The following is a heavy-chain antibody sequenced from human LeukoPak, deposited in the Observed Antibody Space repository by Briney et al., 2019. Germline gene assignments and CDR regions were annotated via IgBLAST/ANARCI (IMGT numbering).Heavy chain of an antibody. V-gene: IGHV3-33*06. J-gene: IGHJ4*02. CDR3: AKSNSESQTTVGN. Sequence: GGSLRLSCAASGFTFNTYGMHWVRQAPGKGLEWVAVIWSDGTPKYYSDSVKGRFTISRDNSKNTLYLEMNSLRVEDTAVYYCAKSNSESQTTVGNWGQGTLVTVSS. CDR2: IWSDGTPK. D-gene: IGHD1-26*01. CDR1: GFTFNTYG.